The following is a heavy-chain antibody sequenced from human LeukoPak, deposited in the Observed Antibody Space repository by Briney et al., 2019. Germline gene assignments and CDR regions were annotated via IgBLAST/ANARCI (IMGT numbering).Heavy chain of an antibody. J-gene: IGHJ5*02. CDR3: AISPVSPMNWFDP. Sequence: ASVKVSCKASGYTCTGYYMHWVRQAPGQGLEWMGWINPNSGGTNYAQKFQGRVTMTRDTSISTAYMEPSRLRSDDTAVYYSAISPVSPMNWFDPWGQGTLVTVSS. V-gene: IGHV1-2*02. CDR2: INPNSGGT. CDR1: GYTCTGYY.